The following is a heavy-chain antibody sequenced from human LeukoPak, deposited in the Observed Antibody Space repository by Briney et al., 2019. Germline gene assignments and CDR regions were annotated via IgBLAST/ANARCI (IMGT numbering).Heavy chain of an antibody. CDR2: IYYSGST. CDR3: ARGDLWVPNELEYYYGMDV. Sequence: SETLSLTCTVSGGSISSGDYYWSWIRQPPGKGLEWIGYIYYSGSTNYNPSLKSRVTISVDTSKNQFPLKLSSVTAADTAVYYCARGDLWVPNELEYYYGMDVWGQGTTVTVSS. CDR1: GGSISSGDYY. D-gene: IGHD1-1*01. J-gene: IGHJ6*02. V-gene: IGHV4-61*08.